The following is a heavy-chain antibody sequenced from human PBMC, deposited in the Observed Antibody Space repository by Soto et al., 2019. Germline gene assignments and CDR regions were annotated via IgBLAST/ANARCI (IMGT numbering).Heavy chain of an antibody. V-gene: IGHV4-31*03. D-gene: IGHD3-16*01. CDR3: AREGGDGVDY. CDR2: IYYSGST. J-gene: IGHJ4*02. Sequence: QVQLQESGPGLVKPSQTLSLTCTVSGGSISSGSYYWTWIRQHPGKGLEWIGYIYYSGSTYYNPSLKSRVTISVDTSKNPFSLKLTSVTAADTAVFYCAREGGDGVDYWGQGTLVTVAS. CDR1: GGSISSGSYY.